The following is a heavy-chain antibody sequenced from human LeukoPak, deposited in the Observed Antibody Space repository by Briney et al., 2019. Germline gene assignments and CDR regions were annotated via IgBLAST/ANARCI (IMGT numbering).Heavy chain of an antibody. CDR2: LYYSGST. D-gene: IGHD3-3*01. J-gene: IGHJ5*02. CDR1: GGSIRSHY. V-gene: IGHV4-59*11. Sequence: KPSETLSLTCTVSGGSIRSHYWSWLRQPPGKGLEWIGNLYYSGSTNYNPSLKSRVTISVDTSTNQFSLKVSSVTAADTAVYYCARENYDFWSGYPLSWFDPWGQGTLVTVYS. CDR3: ARENYDFWSGYPLSWFDP.